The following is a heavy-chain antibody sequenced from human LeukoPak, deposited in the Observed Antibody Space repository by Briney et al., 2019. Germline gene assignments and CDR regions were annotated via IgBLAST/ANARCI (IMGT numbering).Heavy chain of an antibody. CDR1: SGSISSYY. Sequence: SETLSLTCTVSSGSISSYYWSWIRQPPGKGLEWIGYIYYSGSTNYNPSLKSRVTISVDTSKNQFSLKLSSVTAADTAVYYCARVKTGTTSGPRDYYYYYGMDVWGQGTTVTVSS. CDR2: IYYSGST. V-gene: IGHV4-59*01. J-gene: IGHJ6*02. CDR3: ARVKTGTTSGPRDYYYYYGMDV. D-gene: IGHD1-7*01.